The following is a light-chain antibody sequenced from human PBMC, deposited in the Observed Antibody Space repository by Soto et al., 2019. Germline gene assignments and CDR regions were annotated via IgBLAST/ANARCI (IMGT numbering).Light chain of an antibody. V-gene: IGKV2-28*01. CDR1: QILLYSDGDNY. J-gene: IGKJ5*01. CDR2: LAS. CDR3: QQRSNWPIT. Sequence: QILLYSDGDNYLDWYLQKPGQSPQLLIYLASNRASGVPARFSGSGSGTYFTLKISLQAEDVAVYYCQQRSNWPITFGQGTRLEIK.